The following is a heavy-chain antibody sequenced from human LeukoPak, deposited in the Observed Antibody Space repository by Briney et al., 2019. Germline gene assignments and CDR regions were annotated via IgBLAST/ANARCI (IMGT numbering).Heavy chain of an antibody. D-gene: IGHD3-22*01. CDR3: ARVRDYYDSSGYRFDP. Sequence: SETLSLTCAVYGGSFSGSYGSWIRQPPGRGLEWIGEISHNEGTKYNPSLKSRVTISVDTSKNQFSLKLSSVTAVDTAVYYCARVRDYYDSSGYRFDPWGQGTLVTVSS. J-gene: IGHJ5*02. V-gene: IGHV4-34*01. CDR2: ISHNEGT. CDR1: GGSFSGSY.